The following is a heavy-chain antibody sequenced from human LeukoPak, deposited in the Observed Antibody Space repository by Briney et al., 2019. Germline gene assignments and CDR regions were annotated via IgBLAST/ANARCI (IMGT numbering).Heavy chain of an antibody. CDR1: GYSFTSYW. CDR3: TKYYYDSSGYSLYFDY. J-gene: IGHJ4*02. D-gene: IGHD3-22*01. Sequence: GESLKISCKGSGYSFTSYWIGWVRQMPGKGLEWMGIIYPGDSDTRYGPSFQGQVTISADKSISTAYLQWSSLKASDTAMYYCTKYYYDSSGYSLYFDYWGQGTLVTVSS. CDR2: IYPGDSDT. V-gene: IGHV5-51*01.